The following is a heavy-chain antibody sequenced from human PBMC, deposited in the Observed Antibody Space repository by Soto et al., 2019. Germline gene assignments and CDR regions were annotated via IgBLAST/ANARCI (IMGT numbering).Heavy chain of an antibody. CDR1: GGSFSGYY. J-gene: IGHJ4*02. D-gene: IGHD5-12*01. CDR3: ARGRKGGYKHFDY. Sequence: QVQLQQWGAGLLKPSETLSLTCAVYGGSFSGYYWSWIRQPPGKGLEWIGEINHSGSTNYNPSLKSRVTISVDTSKNQFSLKLSSVTAADTAVYYCARGRKGGYKHFDYWGQGTLVTVSS. V-gene: IGHV4-34*01. CDR2: INHSGST.